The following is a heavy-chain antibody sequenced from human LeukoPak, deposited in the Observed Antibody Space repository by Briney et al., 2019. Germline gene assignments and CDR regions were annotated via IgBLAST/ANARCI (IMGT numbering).Heavy chain of an antibody. V-gene: IGHV3-21*03. Sequence: GGSLRLPCAASGFTFSNYDMNWVRRAPGKGLEWVSTIKINGTDTHYADSVRGRFTISRDNSKNTLYLQMDSMRAEGTAIYYCARGECGGSGPLCDYWGQGALVTVSS. CDR1: GFTFSNYD. J-gene: IGHJ4*02. CDR3: ARGECGGSGPLCDY. D-gene: IGHD4-23*01. CDR2: IKINGTDT.